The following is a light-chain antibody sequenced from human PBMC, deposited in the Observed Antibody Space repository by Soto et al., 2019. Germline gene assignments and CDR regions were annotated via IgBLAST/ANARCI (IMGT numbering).Light chain of an antibody. CDR3: QQYYSTPRT. Sequence: DIVMTQSPDSLAVSLGERATINCRSSQSVLNNSNNKNYLAWYQQKAGQPPNLLIYWASTREFGVPDRFSGRGSGTDFTLTISSLKAEDVAVYYCQQYYSTPRTFGQGTKVEIK. J-gene: IGKJ1*01. CDR1: QSVLNNSNNKNY. CDR2: WAS. V-gene: IGKV4-1*01.